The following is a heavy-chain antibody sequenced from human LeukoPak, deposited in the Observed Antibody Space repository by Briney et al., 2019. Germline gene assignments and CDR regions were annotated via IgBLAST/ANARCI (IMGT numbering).Heavy chain of an antibody. V-gene: IGHV3-30-3*01. CDR2: ISYDGSNK. CDR1: GFTFSSYA. CDR3: AKASRPLTKPIAVAAHFDY. Sequence: GGSLRLSCAASGFTFSSYAMHWVRQAPGKGLEWVAVISYDGSNKYYADSVKGRFTISRDNSKNTLYLQMNSLRAEDTAVYYCAKASRPLTKPIAVAAHFDYWGQGTLVTVSS. D-gene: IGHD6-19*01. J-gene: IGHJ4*02.